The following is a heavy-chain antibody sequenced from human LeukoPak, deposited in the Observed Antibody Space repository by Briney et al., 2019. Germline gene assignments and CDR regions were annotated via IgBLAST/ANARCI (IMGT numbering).Heavy chain of an antibody. V-gene: IGHV4-39*07. CDR3: VVRRITGAVAALFDY. Sequence: SETLSLTCTVSGGSISSSSYYWGWIRQPPGKGLEWIGSIYYSGSTYYNPSLKSRVTISVDTSKNQFSLKLSSVTAADTAVYYCVVRRITGAVAALFDYWGQGTLVTVSS. CDR1: GGSISSSSYY. J-gene: IGHJ4*02. CDR2: IYYSGST. D-gene: IGHD6-19*01.